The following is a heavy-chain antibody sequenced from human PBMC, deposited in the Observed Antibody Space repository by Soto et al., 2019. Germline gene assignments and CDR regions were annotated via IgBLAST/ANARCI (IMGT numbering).Heavy chain of an antibody. CDR1: GVSISSGNW. CDR3: ARLVYDTRLNYMYFDF. V-gene: IGHV4-4*02. J-gene: IGHJ4*02. CDR2: IFHDGTA. D-gene: IGHD3-10*01. Sequence: SETLSLTCAVSGVSISSGNWWTWVRQSPQRGLEYIGEIFHDGTANYYPSFERRVAISVDTSKNQFSLKLTSVTAADTAIYFWARLVYDTRLNYMYFDFWGQGTLVTVSS.